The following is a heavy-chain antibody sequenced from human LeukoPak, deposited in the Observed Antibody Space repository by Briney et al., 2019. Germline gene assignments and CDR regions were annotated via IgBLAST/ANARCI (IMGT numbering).Heavy chain of an antibody. CDR3: ARPRHTRRVAALTLPSPLDY. D-gene: IGHD2-15*01. CDR1: GYTFTSYY. J-gene: IGHJ4*02. CDR2: INPSGGST. V-gene: IGHV1-46*01. Sequence: GASVTVSCKASGYTFTSYYMHWVRQAPGQGLEWMGIINPSGGSTSYAQKFQGRVTMTRDTSTSTVYMELSSLRSEDTAVYYCARPRHTRRVAALTLPSPLDYWGQGTLVTVSS.